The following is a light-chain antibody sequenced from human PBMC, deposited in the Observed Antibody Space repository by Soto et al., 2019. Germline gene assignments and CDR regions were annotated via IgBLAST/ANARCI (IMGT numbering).Light chain of an antibody. V-gene: IGLV1-44*01. CDR2: YNN. CDR3: ATWDDGVLV. Sequence: QSVLTQPPSASGTAGQVVTISCSGGDSNIGSNSVYWYQHLPRMAPKLLIYYNNQRPSGVPVRFSASKSYTSASLAISGLQSEDEADYYCATWDDGVLVFGIGTKGTVL. J-gene: IGLJ1*01. CDR1: DSNIGSNS.